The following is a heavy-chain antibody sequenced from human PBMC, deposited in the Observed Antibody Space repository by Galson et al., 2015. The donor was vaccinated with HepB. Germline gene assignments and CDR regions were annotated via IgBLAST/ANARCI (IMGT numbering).Heavy chain of an antibody. Sequence: PLSLTCAVSGGSISSGGYSWSWIRQPPGKGLEWIGYIYHSGSTYYNPSLKSRVTISVDRSKNQFSLKLSSVTAADTAVYYCARGRCSGGSCYPCAFDFWGQGTMVTVSS. D-gene: IGHD2-15*01. V-gene: IGHV4-30-2*01. J-gene: IGHJ3*01. CDR1: GGSISSGGYS. CDR3: ARGRCSGGSCYPCAFDF. CDR2: IYHSGST.